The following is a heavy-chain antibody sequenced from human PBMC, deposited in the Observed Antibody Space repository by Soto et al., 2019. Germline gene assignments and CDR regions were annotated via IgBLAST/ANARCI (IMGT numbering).Heavy chain of an antibody. CDR1: GGSFSGYY. D-gene: IGHD3-3*01. CDR3: ARTRDDFWSGYLYYYGMDV. CDR2: INHSGST. V-gene: IGHV4-34*01. J-gene: IGHJ6*02. Sequence: PSETLSLTCAVYGGSFSGYYWSWIRQPPGKGLEWIGEINHSGSTNYNPSLKSRVTISVDTSKNQFSLKLSSVTAADTAVYYCARTRDDFWSGYLYYYGMDVWGQGTMVTVSS.